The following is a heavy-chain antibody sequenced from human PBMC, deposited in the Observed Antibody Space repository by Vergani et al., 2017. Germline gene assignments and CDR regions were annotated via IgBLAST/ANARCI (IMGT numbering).Heavy chain of an antibody. Sequence: QVQLVQSGAEVKKPGSSVKVSCKASGGTFSSYAISWVRQAPGQGLEWMGGIIPIFGTANYAQKFKGRVTITADESTSTAYMELSSLRSEDTAVYYCARDYRGGSYYDILTGYLRDDNWFDPWGQGTLVTVSS. CDR2: IIPIFGTA. CDR1: GGTFSSYA. CDR3: ARDYRGGSYYDILTGYLRDDNWFDP. V-gene: IGHV1-69*01. D-gene: IGHD3-9*01. J-gene: IGHJ5*02.